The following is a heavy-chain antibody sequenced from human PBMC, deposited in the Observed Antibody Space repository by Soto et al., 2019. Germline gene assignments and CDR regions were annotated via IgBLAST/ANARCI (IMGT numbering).Heavy chain of an antibody. CDR2: MNPNSGNT. J-gene: IGHJ4*02. CDR1: GYTFTSYD. V-gene: IGHV1-8*01. D-gene: IGHD3-22*01. Sequence: QVQLVQSGAEVKKPGASVKVSCKASGYTFTSYDINWVRQATGQGLEWMGWMNPNSGNTAYAQKFQGRVTMTRNTSISTAYMELSSLRSEDTALDYCAREKSSGYDYDYWGQGTLVTVSS. CDR3: AREKSSGYDYDY.